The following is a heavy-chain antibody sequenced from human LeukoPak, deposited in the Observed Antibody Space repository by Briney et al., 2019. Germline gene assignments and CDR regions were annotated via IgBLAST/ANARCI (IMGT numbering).Heavy chain of an antibody. CDR1: GFSFSTSG. CDR3: ARDLLNYGSAYYDVGIFDS. V-gene: IGHV3-30*04. D-gene: IGHD3-10*01. Sequence: GRSLRLSCEASGFSFSTSGVHWVRQAPGKGLERMAVISKDGRKNHYADSVKGRFTISRDNSKSTLFLQMNSLRPEDTAIYYCARDLLNYGSAYYDVGIFDSWGQGTLVTVSS. J-gene: IGHJ4*02. CDR2: ISKDGRKN.